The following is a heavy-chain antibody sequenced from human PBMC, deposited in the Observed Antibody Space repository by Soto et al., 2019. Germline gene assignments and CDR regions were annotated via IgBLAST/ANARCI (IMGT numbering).Heavy chain of an antibody. J-gene: IGHJ4*02. V-gene: IGHV3-30-3*01. CDR1: GFTFSAYA. D-gene: IGHD5-18*01. CDR3: ARGESGYTYGYTGDH. Sequence: HPGGSLRLSCAASGFTFSAYAIHWVRQAPGKGLEWVAVISYDGNNKLFADSVKGRFTVSRDNSKNTVDLQMNSLRPEDTAVYYCARGESGYTYGYTGDHWGQGTLVTVSS. CDR2: ISYDGNNK.